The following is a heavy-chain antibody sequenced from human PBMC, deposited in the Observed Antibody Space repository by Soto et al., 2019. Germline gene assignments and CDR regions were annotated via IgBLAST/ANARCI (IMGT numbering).Heavy chain of an antibody. J-gene: IGHJ4*02. D-gene: IGHD3-22*01. CDR3: TKEPLEIVTIGGSFYY. CDR2: INDGGDTM. CDR1: GFTFSTYA. V-gene: IGHV3-23*01. Sequence: GGSVSRSGAACGFTFSTYAMSWVRQAPGKGLEWVSTINDGGDTMKSGDSVVKGRFTISSDNSKNTLYLQLNSLRAEDSAVYYRTKEPLEIVTIGGSFYYWGQGTLVTVSS.